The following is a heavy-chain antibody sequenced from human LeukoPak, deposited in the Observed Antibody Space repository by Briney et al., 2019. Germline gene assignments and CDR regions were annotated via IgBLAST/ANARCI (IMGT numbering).Heavy chain of an antibody. CDR1: GFTFSSYG. J-gene: IGHJ4*02. D-gene: IGHD5-24*01. CDR2: IWYDGSNK. Sequence: PGRSLRLSCAASGFTFSSYGMHWVRQAPGKGLEWVAVIWYDGSNKYYADSVKGRFTISRDNSKNTLYLQMNSLRAEDTAVYYCATAGWGNGYNVLDYWGQGTLVTVSS. CDR3: ATAGWGNGYNVLDY. V-gene: IGHV3-33*01.